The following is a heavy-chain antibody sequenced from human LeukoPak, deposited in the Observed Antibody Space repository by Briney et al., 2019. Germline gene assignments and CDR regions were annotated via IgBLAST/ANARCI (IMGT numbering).Heavy chain of an antibody. CDR1: GFTFSSYA. Sequence: GGSLRLSCAASGFTFSSYAMHWVRQAPGKGLEWVAVISYDGSNKYYADSVKGRFTISRDNSKNTLYLQMNSLRAEDTAVYYCARLSKLPLGYCSSTSCYRMFRDFDYWGQGTLVTVSS. D-gene: IGHD2-2*02. V-gene: IGHV3-30-3*01. CDR2: ISYDGSNK. J-gene: IGHJ4*02. CDR3: ARLSKLPLGYCSSTSCYRMFRDFDY.